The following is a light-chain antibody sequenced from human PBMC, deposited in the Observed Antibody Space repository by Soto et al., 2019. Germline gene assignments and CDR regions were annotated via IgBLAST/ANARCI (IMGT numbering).Light chain of an antibody. Sequence: DIQMTQSPSSVSASVGDRVTITCRASQGISSWLAWYQQKPGKAPKLLIYAASSLQSGVPSRFSCSGTGTDFTPTSSSLAPEEFTTYYCQQANSFPRTLGQGTKVEIK. V-gene: IGKV1-12*01. J-gene: IGKJ1*01. CDR3: QQANSFPRT. CDR2: AAS. CDR1: QGISSW.